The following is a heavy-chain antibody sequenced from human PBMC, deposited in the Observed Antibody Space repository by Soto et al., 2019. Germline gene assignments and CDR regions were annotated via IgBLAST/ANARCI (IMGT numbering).Heavy chain of an antibody. D-gene: IGHD3-22*01. CDR3: ALRVYYYYNSD. CDR2: ISGSGGST. CDR1: GFTFSSYA. J-gene: IGHJ3*01. Sequence: EVQLLESGGGLVQPGGSLRLSCAASGFTFSSYAMSWVRQAPGKGLEWVSAISGSGGSTYYADSVKGRFTTSRDNSKNTLFLQMNNLRAEDTAVYYCALRVYYYYNSDWGQGTMVTVSS. V-gene: IGHV3-23*01.